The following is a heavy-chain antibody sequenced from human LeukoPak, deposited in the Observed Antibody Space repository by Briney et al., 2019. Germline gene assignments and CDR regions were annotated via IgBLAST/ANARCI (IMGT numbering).Heavy chain of an antibody. Sequence: RPGGSLRLSCAASGFTFSSYGMHWVRQAPGKGLEWVAVISYDGSNKYYADSVKGRFTISRDNSKNTLYLQMNSLRAEDTAVYYCPKDPGGIAVDYWGQGTLVTVSS. CDR3: PKDPGGIAVDY. J-gene: IGHJ4*02. V-gene: IGHV3-30*18. CDR1: GFTFSSYG. CDR2: ISYDGSNK. D-gene: IGHD6-13*01.